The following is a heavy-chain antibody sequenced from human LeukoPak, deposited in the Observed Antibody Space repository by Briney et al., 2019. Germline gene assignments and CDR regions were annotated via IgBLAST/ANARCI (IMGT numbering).Heavy chain of an antibody. J-gene: IGHJ4*02. Sequence: GGSLRLSCAASGFTFSSYAMTWVRQAPGEGLEWVSSIIYSGGTTYYADSVKGRFTVSRDNSKNTLYLQMNSLRAEDTAIYYCAKDQRSIAVAGYFDYWGQGTLVTVSS. D-gene: IGHD6-19*01. CDR1: GFTFSSYA. CDR3: AKDQRSIAVAGYFDY. V-gene: IGHV3-23*01. CDR2: IIYSGGTT.